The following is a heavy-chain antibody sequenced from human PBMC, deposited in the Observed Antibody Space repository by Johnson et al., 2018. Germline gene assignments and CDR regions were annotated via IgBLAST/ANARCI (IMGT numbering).Heavy chain of an antibody. Sequence: EVQLLESGGGLVQPGGSLRLSCAASGFTFSSYAMNWVRQAPGKGLEWVSTISGSDDSTYYADFVKGRFAISRDNSKNTLYLQMKILRAEDTAVYYCAKGHSPHIGSYFSLGMDGWGQGTTVTVSS. CDR1: GFTFSSYA. CDR2: ISGSDDST. CDR3: AKGHSPHIGSYFSLGMDG. D-gene: IGHD1-26*01. J-gene: IGHJ6*02. V-gene: IGHV3-23*01.